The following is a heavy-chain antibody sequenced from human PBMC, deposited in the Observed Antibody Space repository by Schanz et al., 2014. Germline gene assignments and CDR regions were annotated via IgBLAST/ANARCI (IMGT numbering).Heavy chain of an antibody. CDR1: GFTFSSYA. CDR3: AKAADWPVTRFDP. J-gene: IGHJ5*02. V-gene: IGHV3-23*04. Sequence: VRLVESGGGLAQPGGSLRLSCAASGFTFSSYAMSWVRQAPGKGLEWVSALSEGGGGTHYADSVKGRFTISRDNSKNTVHLQMNSLRAEDTAVYYCAKAADWPVTRFDPWGQGTLVTVSS. D-gene: IGHD3-9*01. CDR2: LSEGGGGT.